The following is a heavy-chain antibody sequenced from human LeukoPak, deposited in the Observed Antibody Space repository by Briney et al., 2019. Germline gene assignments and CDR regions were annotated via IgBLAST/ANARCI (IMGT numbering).Heavy chain of an antibody. D-gene: IGHD6-6*01. CDR1: GFTFSSYA. CDR3: AREGIAARPLGY. V-gene: IGHV3-30*01. J-gene: IGHJ4*02. Sequence: GGSLRLSCAASGFTFSSYAMHWVRQAPGKGPEWVAVISYDGTNKYYADSVKGRFTISRDNSKNTLYLQMNSLRAEDTAVYYCAREGIAARPLGYWGQGTLVTVSS. CDR2: ISYDGTNK.